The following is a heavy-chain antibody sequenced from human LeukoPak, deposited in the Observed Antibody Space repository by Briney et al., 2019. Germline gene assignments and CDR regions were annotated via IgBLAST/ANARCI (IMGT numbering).Heavy chain of an antibody. V-gene: IGHV3-30*18. Sequence: GGSLRLSCAASSLTWNNYGMPWVRQAPGKGLEWVAVISYDGISKYYGDSVRGRFTISRDDSKNMVYLPAIRVRAGDTAVYYCAKVSDYRGYFDYWGQGTLVTVSS. CDR2: ISYDGISK. CDR1: SLTWNNYG. CDR3: AKVSDYRGYFDY. J-gene: IGHJ4*02. D-gene: IGHD4-11*01.